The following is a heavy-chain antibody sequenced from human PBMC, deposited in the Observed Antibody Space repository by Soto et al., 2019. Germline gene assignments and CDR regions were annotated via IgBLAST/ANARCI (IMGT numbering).Heavy chain of an antibody. CDR2: ISSSTSYV. CDR1: GFTFSRYG. CDR3: ARDPSEGRVGNWFES. D-gene: IGHD2-2*01. Sequence: EVQLVESGGGLDKPGGSLRLSCAASGFTFSRYGMNWLRQAPGKGLEWVASISSSTSYVYYADSVKGRFSTSRDNAKNILYLEMYALRTEDTAVYYCARDPSEGRVGNWFESWGQGTLVTVSS. J-gene: IGHJ5*01. V-gene: IGHV3-21*06.